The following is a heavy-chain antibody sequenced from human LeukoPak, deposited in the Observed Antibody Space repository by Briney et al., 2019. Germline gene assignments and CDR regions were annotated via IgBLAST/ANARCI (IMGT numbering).Heavy chain of an antibody. Sequence: PGGSLRLSCAASGFTFSSYWMSWVRQAPGKGLEWVANIKQDGSEKYYVDSVKGRFTISRDNAKNTLYLQLNSLRAEDTAVYYCARRYCSTCPTGHAFDLWGQGTMVTVSS. CDR3: ARRYCSTCPTGHAFDL. CDR2: IKQDGSEK. CDR1: GFTFSSYW. D-gene: IGHD2-2*01. J-gene: IGHJ3*01. V-gene: IGHV3-7*03.